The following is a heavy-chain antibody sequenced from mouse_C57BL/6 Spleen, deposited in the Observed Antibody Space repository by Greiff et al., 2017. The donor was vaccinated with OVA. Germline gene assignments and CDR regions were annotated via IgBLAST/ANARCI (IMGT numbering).Heavy chain of an antibody. D-gene: IGHD4-1*01. J-gene: IGHJ4*01. Sequence: VQLQQSGAELVRPGASVKLSCTASGFNIKDYYMHWVKQRPEQGLEWIGRIDPEDGDTEYAPKFQGKATMTADTSSTTAYLQLSSLTSEDTTVYYCNPFTGPYYAMDYWGQGTSVTVSS. V-gene: IGHV14-1*01. CDR1: GFNIKDYY. CDR2: IDPEDGDT. CDR3: NPFTGPYYAMDY.